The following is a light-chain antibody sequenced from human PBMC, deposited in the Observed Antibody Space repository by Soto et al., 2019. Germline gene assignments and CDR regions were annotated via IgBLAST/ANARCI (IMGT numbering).Light chain of an antibody. J-gene: IGLJ1*01. CDR2: EVN. CDR3: GSYTSTDTPFV. V-gene: IGLV2-14*01. CDR1: NTDVGGYNY. Sequence: QSALAQLSSVSGSPGQSITIPCTGTNTDVGGYNYVSWYQHHPGKGPKLIIYEVNNRPSGVSDRFSGSKSGNKASLTISNLEAEDESDYYCGSYTSTDTPFVFGTGTKVTV.